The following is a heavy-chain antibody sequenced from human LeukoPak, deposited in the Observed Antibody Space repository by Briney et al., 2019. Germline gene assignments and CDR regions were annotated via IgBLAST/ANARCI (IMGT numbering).Heavy chain of an antibody. Sequence: SETLSLTCTVSGGSISSYYWSWIRQPPGKGLEWIGYIYYSGSTNYNPSLESRVTISVDTSKNQFSLKLSSVTAADTAVYYCARVRGYNSYYFDYWGQGTLVTVSS. V-gene: IGHV4-59*01. CDR1: GGSISSYY. J-gene: IGHJ4*02. CDR2: IYYSGST. CDR3: ARVRGYNSYYFDY. D-gene: IGHD5-24*01.